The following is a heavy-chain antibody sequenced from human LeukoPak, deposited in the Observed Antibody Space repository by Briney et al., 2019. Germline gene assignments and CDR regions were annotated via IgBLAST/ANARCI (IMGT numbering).Heavy chain of an antibody. J-gene: IGHJ4*02. CDR3: AKDLSGSYLNYFDY. CDR1: GFTFSSYA. Sequence: PGGSLRLSCAASGFTFSSYAMSWVRQASGKGLEWVPAISGSGGSTYYADSVKGRFTISRDNSKNTLYLQMNSLRAEDTAVYYCAKDLSGSYLNYFDYWGQGTLVTVSS. CDR2: ISGSGGST. D-gene: IGHD1-26*01. V-gene: IGHV3-23*01.